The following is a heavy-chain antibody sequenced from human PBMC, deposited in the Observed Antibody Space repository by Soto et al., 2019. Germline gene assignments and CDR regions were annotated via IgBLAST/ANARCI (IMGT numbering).Heavy chain of an antibody. D-gene: IGHD6-19*01. CDR2: IKQDGSEK. CDR3: ARVVSQWLVGGALGY. Sequence: GSLRLSCAASGFTFSSYWMSWVRQAPWKGLEWVANIKQDGSEKYYVDSVKGRFTISRDNAKNSLYLQMNSLRAEDTAVYYCARVVSQWLVGGALGYWGQGTLVTVS. V-gene: IGHV3-7*01. CDR1: GFTFSSYW. J-gene: IGHJ4*02.